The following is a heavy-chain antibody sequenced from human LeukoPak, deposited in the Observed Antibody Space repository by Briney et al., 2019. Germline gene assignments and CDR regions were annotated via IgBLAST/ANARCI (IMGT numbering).Heavy chain of an antibody. D-gene: IGHD5-18*01. J-gene: IGHJ4*02. CDR3: ARGRGYSYVGSFDY. Sequence: ASVKVSCKASGGTFSSYAISWVRQAPGQGLGWMGGIIPIFGTANYAQKFQGRVTITADESTSTAYMELSSLRSEDTAVYYCARGRGYSYVGSFDYWGQGTLVTVSS. CDR2: IIPIFGTA. CDR1: GGTFSSYA. V-gene: IGHV1-69*01.